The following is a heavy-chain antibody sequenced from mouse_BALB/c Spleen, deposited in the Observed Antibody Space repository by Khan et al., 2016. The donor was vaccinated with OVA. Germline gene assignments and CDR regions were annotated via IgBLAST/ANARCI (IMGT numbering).Heavy chain of an antibody. J-gene: IGHJ4*01. CDR2: INPYNDGT. CDR3: ARSTYSGNPYSMDY. D-gene: IGHD2-10*01. Sequence: VRLQQSGPELVKPGASVKMSCKASGYTFTSYVMHWVKQKPGQGLEWIGYINPYNDGTKYNEKFKGKATLTSDKSSGTSCMELSSLTSEDSAVYFCARSTYSGNPYSMDYWGQGTSVTVSS. V-gene: IGHV1S136*01. CDR1: GYTFTSYV.